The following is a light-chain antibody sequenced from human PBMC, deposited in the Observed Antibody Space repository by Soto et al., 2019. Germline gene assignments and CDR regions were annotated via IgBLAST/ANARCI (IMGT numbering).Light chain of an antibody. CDR1: SG. J-gene: IGLJ3*02. CDR2: LEGSGSY. Sequence: QSVLTQSSSASASLGSSVNLTCTLSSGHQQQPGKAPRYLMKLEGSGSYNKGSGVPDRFSGSSSGADRYLTISNLQFEDEADYYCETWDSNRVFGGGTKLTVL. CDR3: ETWDSNRV. V-gene: IGLV4-60*02.